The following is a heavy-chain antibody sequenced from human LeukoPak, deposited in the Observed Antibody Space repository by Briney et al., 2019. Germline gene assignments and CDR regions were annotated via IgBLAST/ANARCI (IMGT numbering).Heavy chain of an antibody. Sequence: GGSLRLSCGASGFTFSNAWMSWVRQAPGKGLEWVGRIKSKTDGGTTDYAAPVKGRFTISRDDSKNTLYLQMNSLGAEDTAVYYCAKDSILATGYGDYAWFDPWGQGTLVTVSS. D-gene: IGHD4-17*01. CDR3: AKDSILATGYGDYAWFDP. CDR1: GFTFSNAW. J-gene: IGHJ5*02. CDR2: IKSKTDGGTT. V-gene: IGHV3-15*01.